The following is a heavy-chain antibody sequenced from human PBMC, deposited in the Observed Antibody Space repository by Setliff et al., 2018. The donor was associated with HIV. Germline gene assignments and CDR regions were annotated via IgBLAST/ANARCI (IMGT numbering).Heavy chain of an antibody. CDR3: AAGGYHDILTGHSNGPHYYYGMDV. Sequence: ASVKVSCKASGNTFSSYSITWVRQAPGQGLEWMGGTTPLLGTTNYAQKFQERVTITRDKSTSTAYMELNGLRSEDTALYYCAAGGYHDILTGHSNGPHYYYGMDVWGQGTTVTVSS. CDR1: GNTFSSYS. V-gene: IGHV1-69*16. J-gene: IGHJ6*02. D-gene: IGHD3-9*01. CDR2: TTPLLGTT.